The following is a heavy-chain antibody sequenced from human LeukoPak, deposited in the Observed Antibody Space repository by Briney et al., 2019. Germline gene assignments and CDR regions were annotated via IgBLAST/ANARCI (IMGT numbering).Heavy chain of an antibody. CDR3: ARRAGYYGSSGYYSLDY. D-gene: IGHD3-22*01. V-gene: IGHV5-51*01. J-gene: IGHJ4*02. CDR2: IFPGDSDT. CDR1: GYSFTSYW. Sequence: GESLKISCKGSGYSFTSYWIVWVRQMPGKGLERMGIIFPGDSDTTYSPSFQGQVTISADKSVSTAYLQWSSLKASDTAMYYCARRAGYYGSSGYYSLDYWGQGTLVTVSS.